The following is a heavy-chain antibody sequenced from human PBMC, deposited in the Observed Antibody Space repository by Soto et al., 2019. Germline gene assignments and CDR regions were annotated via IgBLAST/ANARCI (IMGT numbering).Heavy chain of an antibody. CDR2: AHQSGRT. J-gene: IGHJ4*02. CDR3: ARSEATVLDC. V-gene: IGHV4-4*02. D-gene: IGHD4-17*01. CDR1: GGSMTSSNW. Sequence: SETLSLTCTVSGGSMTSSNWWNWVRQSPGKGLEWIGEAHQSGRTNYNPSLKSRVTISVDKSKNHFSLNLSSLTAADTAVYYCARSEATVLDCSGQGSLVIVSS.